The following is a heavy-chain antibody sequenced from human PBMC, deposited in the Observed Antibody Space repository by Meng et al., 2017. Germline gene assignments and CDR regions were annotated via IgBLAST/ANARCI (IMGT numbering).Heavy chain of an antibody. CDR2: MKSNVDGGTV. Sequence: EVQLVESGGGFVKPGWSLILSLAASGFTFSNAWMTWVRQAPGKGLEWIGRMKSNVDGGTVDYAAAVKGRFFISRDDSENTFYLQMNSLKTEDTAVYYCSGHVDYWGHGTLVTVSS. CDR3: SGHVDY. CDR1: GFTFSNAW. V-gene: IGHV3-15*01. J-gene: IGHJ4*01.